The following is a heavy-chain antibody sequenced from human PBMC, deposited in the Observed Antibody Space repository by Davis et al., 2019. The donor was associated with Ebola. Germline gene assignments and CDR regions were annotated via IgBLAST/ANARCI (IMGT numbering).Heavy chain of an antibody. CDR2: IYSGGST. J-gene: IGHJ4*02. Sequence: GGSLRLSCAASGFTVSSNYMSWVRQAPGKGLEWVSVIYSGGSTYYADSVKGRFTISRDNSKNTLYLQMNSLKTEDTAVYYCSCYSIGNDYWGQGTLVTVSS. CDR3: SCYSIGNDY. CDR1: GFTVSSNY. D-gene: IGHD2-15*01. V-gene: IGHV3-53*01.